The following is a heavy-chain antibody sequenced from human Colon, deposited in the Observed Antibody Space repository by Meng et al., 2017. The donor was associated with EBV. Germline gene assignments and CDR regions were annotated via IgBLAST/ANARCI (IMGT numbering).Heavy chain of an antibody. J-gene: IGHJ4*02. CDR1: GVSISSNIR. CDR3: ARGKQDAWELLAY. V-gene: IGHV4-4*02. CDR2: IDDSGST. D-gene: IGHD1-26*01. Sequence: QGELQESGPGLVKPSGTLSLTCGVSGVSISSNIRWTWVRQPPGKGLEWIGDIDDSGSTNYNPSLNRRISISLDKSKNHFSLKVNSVPAADTAVYYCARGKQDAWELLAYWGQGALVTVSS.